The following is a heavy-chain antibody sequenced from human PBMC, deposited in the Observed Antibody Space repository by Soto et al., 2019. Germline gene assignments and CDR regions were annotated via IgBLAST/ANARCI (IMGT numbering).Heavy chain of an antibody. J-gene: IGHJ6*02. CDR1: GYTFTSYA. V-gene: IGHV1-3*01. Sequence: ASVKVSCKASGYTFTSYAMHWVRQAPGQRLEWMGWINAGNGNTKYSQKFQGRVTITRDTSASTAYMELSSLRSEDTAVYYCARTYYDFWSGYYNDYYYGMDVWGQGTTVTVSS. D-gene: IGHD3-3*01. CDR2: INAGNGNT. CDR3: ARTYYDFWSGYYNDYYYGMDV.